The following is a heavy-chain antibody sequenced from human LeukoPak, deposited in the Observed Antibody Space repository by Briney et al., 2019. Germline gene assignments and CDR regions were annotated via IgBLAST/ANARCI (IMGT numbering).Heavy chain of an antibody. CDR3: ARRAYNYGMYYFDY. D-gene: IGHD5-18*01. J-gene: IGHJ4*02. CDR1: GGSFSGYY. V-gene: IGHV4-34*01. CDR2: INHSGST. Sequence: SETLSLTCAVYGGSFSGYYWSWIRQPPGKGLEWIGEINHSGSTNYNPSLKSRVTMSVDTSKNQFSLKLSSVTSADTAVYYCARRAYNYGMYYFDYWGQGTLVTVSS.